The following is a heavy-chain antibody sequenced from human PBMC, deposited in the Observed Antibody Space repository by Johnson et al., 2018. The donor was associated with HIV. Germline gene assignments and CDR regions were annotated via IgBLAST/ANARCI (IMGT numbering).Heavy chain of an antibody. Sequence: MLLVESGGGFVKPGGSLRLSCAASGFTFSNAWMSWVRQAPGKGLEWVGRIKSNTDGGTTDYAAPVKGRFTISRDDSKNTLYLQMNSLKTEDTAVYYCTTGVLLLWFGGSPGAMVGGGAFDIWGQGTMVTVSS. V-gene: IGHV3-15*01. D-gene: IGHD3-10*01. CDR2: IKSNTDGGTT. CDR3: TTGVLLLWFGGSPGAMVGGGAFDI. J-gene: IGHJ3*02. CDR1: GFTFSNAW.